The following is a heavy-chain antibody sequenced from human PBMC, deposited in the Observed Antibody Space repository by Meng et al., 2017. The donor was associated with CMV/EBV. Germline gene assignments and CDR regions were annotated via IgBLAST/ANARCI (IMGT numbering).Heavy chain of an antibody. CDR3: ARDRSPRPYYFDY. CDR2: INHSGST. J-gene: IGHJ4*02. CDR1: GGSFSGYY. V-gene: IGHV4-34*01. Sequence: GSLRLSCAVYGGSFSGYYWSWIRQPPGKGLEWIGEINHSGSTNYNPSPKSRVTISVDTSKNQFSLKLSSVTAADTAVYYCARDRSPRPYYFDYWGQGTLVTVSS. D-gene: IGHD6-6*01.